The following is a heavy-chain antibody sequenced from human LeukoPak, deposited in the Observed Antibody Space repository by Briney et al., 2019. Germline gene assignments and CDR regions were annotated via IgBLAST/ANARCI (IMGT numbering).Heavy chain of an antibody. CDR3: ARDEVGATPIDY. V-gene: IGHV3-74*01. Sequence: PGGSLRLSCEASGFTFSSHWMPWVRQVPGKGLVWVSNINGDGSSVGYADSVKGRFAVSRDNAKNTLYLHMSSLRAEDTAVYYCARDEVGATPIDYWGQGTLVTVSS. CDR2: INGDGSSV. D-gene: IGHD1-26*01. J-gene: IGHJ4*02. CDR1: GFTFSSHW.